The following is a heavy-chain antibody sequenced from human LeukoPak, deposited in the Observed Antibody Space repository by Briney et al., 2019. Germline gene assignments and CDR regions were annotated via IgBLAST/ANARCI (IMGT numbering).Heavy chain of an antibody. CDR2: INHSGST. CDR3: ARLGPSGWYKHAFDI. CDR1: GGSFSGYY. D-gene: IGHD6-19*01. J-gene: IGHJ3*02. Sequence: SETLSLTCAVYGGSFSGYYWSWIRQPPGKGLEWIGEINHSGSTNYNPSLKSRVTISVDTSKNQFSLKLSSVTAADTAVYYCARLGPSGWYKHAFDIWGQGTMVTVSS. V-gene: IGHV4-34*01.